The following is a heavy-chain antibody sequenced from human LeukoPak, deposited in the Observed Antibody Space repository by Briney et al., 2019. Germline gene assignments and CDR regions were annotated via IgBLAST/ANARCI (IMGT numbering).Heavy chain of an antibody. V-gene: IGHV1-69*04. CDR2: IIPILGIA. CDR1: GGTFSSYA. J-gene: IGHJ6*02. D-gene: IGHD5/OR15-5a*01. CDR3: ARDDGVYAIYYYYGMDV. Sequence: SVKVSCKASGGTFSSYAISWVRQAPGQGLEWMGRIIPILGIANYAQKFQGRVTITADKSTSTAYMELSSLRSEDTAVYYCARDDGVYAIYYYYGMDVWGQGTTVTVSS.